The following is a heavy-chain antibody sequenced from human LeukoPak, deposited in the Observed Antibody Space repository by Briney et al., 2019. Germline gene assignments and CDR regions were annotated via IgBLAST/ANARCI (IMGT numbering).Heavy chain of an antibody. D-gene: IGHD6-6*01. CDR3: ARGRGFIAARQVWFDP. CDR2: ISAYNGNT. Sequence: ASVKVSCTGSGYMFTSYTISWVRQAPGQGLEWMGWISAYNGNTNYAQKLQGRVTMTTDTSTSTAYMELSRLRSDDTAVYYCARGRGFIAARQVWFDPWGQGTLVTVSS. J-gene: IGHJ5*02. V-gene: IGHV1-18*04. CDR1: GYMFTSYT.